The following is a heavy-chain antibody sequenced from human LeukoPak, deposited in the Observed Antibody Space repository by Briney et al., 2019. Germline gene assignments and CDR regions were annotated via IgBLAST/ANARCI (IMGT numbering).Heavy chain of an antibody. Sequence: ASLKVSCKESGYTFTSYYMHWVRQAPGQGLECMGIIDPRGGTTTYAQKFQGRVTMTRDTSTSTVYMELSGLRYEDADLYYCAGSHSSWYFFDYWGQGTLVTVSS. CDR3: AGSHSSWYFFDY. CDR2: IDPRGGTT. J-gene: IGHJ4*02. D-gene: IGHD6-13*01. CDR1: GYTFTSYY. V-gene: IGHV1-46*01.